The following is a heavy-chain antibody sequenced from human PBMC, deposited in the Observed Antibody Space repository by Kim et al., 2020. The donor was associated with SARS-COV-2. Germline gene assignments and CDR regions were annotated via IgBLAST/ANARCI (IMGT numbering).Heavy chain of an antibody. CDR3: ARPWVDTAMVSYFDY. D-gene: IGHD5-18*01. J-gene: IGHJ4*02. Sequence: GGSLRLSCAASGFTFSSYSMNWVRQAPGKGLEWVSSISSSSSYIYYADSVKGRFTISRDNAKNSLYLQMNSLRAEDTAVYYCARPWVDTAMVSYFDYWGQGTLVTVSS. CDR1: GFTFSSYS. V-gene: IGHV3-21*01. CDR2: ISSSSSYI.